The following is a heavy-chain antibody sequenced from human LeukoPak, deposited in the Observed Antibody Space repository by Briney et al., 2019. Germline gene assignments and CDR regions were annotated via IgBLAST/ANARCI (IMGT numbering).Heavy chain of an antibody. J-gene: IGHJ5*02. CDR3: ARVGIAMAPAGWFDP. V-gene: IGHV3-21*01. CDR1: GFTFSSYS. Sequence: GGSLRLSCAASGFTFSSYSLNWVRQAPGKGLEWVSSISTSSGYISYADSVKGRFTTSRDIAKNSLYLQMNSLRAEDTALYYCARVGIAMAPAGWFDPWGQGTLVTVSS. CDR2: ISTSSGYI. D-gene: IGHD6-19*01.